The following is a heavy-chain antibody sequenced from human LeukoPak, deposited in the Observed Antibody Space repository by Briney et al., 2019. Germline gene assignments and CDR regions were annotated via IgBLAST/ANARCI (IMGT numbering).Heavy chain of an antibody. Sequence: GGSLRLSCAASGFTFSSYSMNWVRQAPGKGLEWVSYISSSSSTIYYADSVKGRFTISRDNAKNSLYLQMNSLRAEDTAVYYCARDLPIVVVPAAGFDYWGQGTLVTVSS. J-gene: IGHJ4*02. D-gene: IGHD2-2*01. CDR2: ISSSSSTI. CDR1: GFTFSSYS. CDR3: ARDLPIVVVPAAGFDY. V-gene: IGHV3-48*04.